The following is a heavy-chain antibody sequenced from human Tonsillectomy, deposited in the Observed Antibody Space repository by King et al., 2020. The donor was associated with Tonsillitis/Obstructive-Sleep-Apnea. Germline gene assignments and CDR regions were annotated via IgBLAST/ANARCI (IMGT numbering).Heavy chain of an antibody. D-gene: IGHD3-22*01. CDR1: GFTFSSYG. J-gene: IGHJ3*02. CDR3: AKDLADYYDSSGYDALDI. V-gene: IGHV3-30*18. CDR2: ISYDGSNK. Sequence: VQLAESGGGVVQPGRSLRLSCAASGFTFSSYGMHWVRQAPGKGLEWVAVISYDGSNKYYADSVKGRFTISRDTSKNTLYLQMNSLRAEDTAVYYCAKDLADYYDSSGYDALDIWGQGTMVTVSS.